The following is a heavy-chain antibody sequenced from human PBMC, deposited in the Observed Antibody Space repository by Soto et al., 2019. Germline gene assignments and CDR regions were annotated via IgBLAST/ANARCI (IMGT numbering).Heavy chain of an antibody. CDR1: GYTFINYN. CDR3: ARDITGATGDY. D-gene: IGHD1-26*01. V-gene: IGHV1-18*01. J-gene: IGHJ4*02. CDR2: ISTSNADT. Sequence: QVQLVQSGPEVKEPGASVRVSCKASGYTFINYNIFWVRQAPGQGLEWMGWISTSNADTNYAQNCQGRVTMTTDTSTSTAYVELRSLRYDDTAVYYCARDITGATGDYWGQGTLVTVSS.